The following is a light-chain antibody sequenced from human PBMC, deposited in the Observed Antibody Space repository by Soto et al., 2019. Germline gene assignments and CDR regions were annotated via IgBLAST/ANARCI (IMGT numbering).Light chain of an antibody. Sequence: QSSKAQPASLSGSPGQSITISCTGTSSDVGGYNYVSWYQQHPGKAPKLMIYEVSNRPSGVSNRFSGFKSGNTASLTISGLQAEDEADYYCSSYTSSSTLFGTGTKVTVL. CDR3: SSYTSSSTL. CDR2: EVS. CDR1: SSDVGGYNY. J-gene: IGLJ1*01. V-gene: IGLV2-14*01.